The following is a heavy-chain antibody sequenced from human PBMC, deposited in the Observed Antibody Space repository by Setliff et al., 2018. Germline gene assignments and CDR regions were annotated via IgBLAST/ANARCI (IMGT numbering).Heavy chain of an antibody. J-gene: IGHJ3*02. CDR2: ISYDGSNK. V-gene: IGHV3-30-3*01. CDR3: ARDLMYYYDSSGPDAFDI. D-gene: IGHD3-22*01. Sequence: LSLSCAAFGFTFSAYDMHWVRQTPGKGLEWVAVISYDGSNKYYADSVKGRFTISRDNSKNTLYLQMNSLRAEDTAVYYCARDLMYYYDSSGPDAFDIWGQGTMVTVSS. CDR1: GFTFSAYD.